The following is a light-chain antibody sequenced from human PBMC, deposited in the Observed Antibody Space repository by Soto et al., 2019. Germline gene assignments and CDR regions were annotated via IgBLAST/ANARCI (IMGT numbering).Light chain of an antibody. CDR1: SSDVGGYNY. CDR2: EVS. J-gene: IGLJ1*01. V-gene: IGLV2-14*01. Sequence: QSVLTQPASVSGSPGQSITISCTGTSSDVGGYNYVSRYQRHPGKAPKLMIYEVSNRPSGVSNRFSGSKSGNTASLTISGLQAEDEADYYCSSYTSSSTLYVFGTGTKVTVL. CDR3: SSYTSSSTLYV.